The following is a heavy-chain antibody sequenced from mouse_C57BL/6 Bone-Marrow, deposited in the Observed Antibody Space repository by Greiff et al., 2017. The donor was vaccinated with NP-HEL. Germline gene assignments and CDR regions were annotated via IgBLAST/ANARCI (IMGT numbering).Heavy chain of an antibody. CDR1: GYSITSGYY. CDR2: ISYDGSN. V-gene: IGHV3-6*01. D-gene: IGHD2-3*01. Sequence: DVKLQESGPGLVKPSQSLSLTCSVTGYSITSGYYWNWIRQFPGNKLEWMGYISYDGSNNYNPSLKNRISITRDTSKNQFFLKLNSVTTEDTATYYCARVDGYYGGFAYWGQGTLVTVSA. J-gene: IGHJ3*01. CDR3: ARVDGYYGGFAY.